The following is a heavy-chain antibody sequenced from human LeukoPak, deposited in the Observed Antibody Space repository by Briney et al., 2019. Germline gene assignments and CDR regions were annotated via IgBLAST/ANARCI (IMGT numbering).Heavy chain of an antibody. V-gene: IGHV3-23*01. CDR2: ISGSGGST. Sequence: GGSLRLSCAASGFTFSSYAMSWVRQAPGKGLEWVSAISGSGGSTYYADSVKGRFTISRDNSKNTLYLQMNSLRAEDTAVYYCAKHTRTVIVVVTASAFDIWGQGTMVTVSS. D-gene: IGHD2-21*02. J-gene: IGHJ3*02. CDR3: AKHTRTVIVVVTASAFDI. CDR1: GFTFSSYA.